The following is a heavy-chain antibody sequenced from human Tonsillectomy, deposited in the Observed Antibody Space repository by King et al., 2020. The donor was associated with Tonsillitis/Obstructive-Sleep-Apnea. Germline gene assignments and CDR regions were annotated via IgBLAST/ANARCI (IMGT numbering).Heavy chain of an antibody. D-gene: IGHD3-3*01. CDR2: IYYSGST. V-gene: IGHV4-59*01. J-gene: IGHJ5*02. CDR3: AGEVAGITIFGVVNWFDP. Sequence: QLQESGPGLVKPSETLSLTCTVSGGSISSYYWSWIRQPPGKGLEWIGYIYYSGSTNYNPSLKSRVTISVDTSKNQFSLKLSSVTAADTAVYYCAGEVAGITIFGVVNWFDPWGQGTLVTVSS. CDR1: GGSISSYY.